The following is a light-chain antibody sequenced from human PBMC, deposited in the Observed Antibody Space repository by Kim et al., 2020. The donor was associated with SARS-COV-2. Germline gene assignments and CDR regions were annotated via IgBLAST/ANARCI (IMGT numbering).Light chain of an antibody. Sequence: DIQMTQSPSTLSASIGDRVTITCRASQSISSWLAWYQQRPGKAPKLLIHGASNLESGVPSRFSGSGSETEFTLTISSLQSDDAATYYCQHYHAYPVTFGQGTKLEI. J-gene: IGKJ2*01. CDR2: GAS. V-gene: IGKV1-5*03. CDR1: QSISSW. CDR3: QHYHAYPVT.